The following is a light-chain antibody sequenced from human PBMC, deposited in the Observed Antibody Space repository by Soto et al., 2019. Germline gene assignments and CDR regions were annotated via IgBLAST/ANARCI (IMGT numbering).Light chain of an antibody. Sequence: QSALTQPPSASGSPGQSVTISCTGTSSDVGGSDYVSRYQHHPGKAPKLMIYDVSKRPSGVPDRFSGSKSGNMASLTVSGLQADDEADYYCISHVGHSNVFGTGTKLTVL. CDR3: ISHVGHSNV. CDR2: DVS. J-gene: IGLJ1*01. CDR1: SSDVGGSDY. V-gene: IGLV2-8*01.